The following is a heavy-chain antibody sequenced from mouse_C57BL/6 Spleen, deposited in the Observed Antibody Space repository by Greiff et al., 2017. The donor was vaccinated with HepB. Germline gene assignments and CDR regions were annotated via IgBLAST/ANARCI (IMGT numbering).Heavy chain of an antibody. Sequence: EVQLQQSGPVLVKPGASVKMSCKASGYTFTDYYMNWVKQSHGKSLEWIGVINPYNGGTSYNQKFKGKATLTVDKSSSTAYMEPNSLTSEDSAVYYCARAITTVVAPKDYWGQGTTLTVSS. J-gene: IGHJ2*01. CDR3: ARAITTVVAPKDY. CDR2: INPYNGGT. D-gene: IGHD1-1*01. V-gene: IGHV1-19*01. CDR1: GYTFTDYY.